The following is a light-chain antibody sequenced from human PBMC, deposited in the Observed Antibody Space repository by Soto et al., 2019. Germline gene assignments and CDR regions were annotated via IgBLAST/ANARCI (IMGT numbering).Light chain of an antibody. J-gene: IGLJ2*01. CDR1: SSNIGSNT. V-gene: IGLV1-44*01. CDR2: SNN. Sequence: QSVLTQPPSASGTPGQRVTISCSGSSSNIGSNTVNWYQQLPGTAPKLLIYSNNQRPSGVPDRFSGSKSGTSASLAISGLQSEDEGDYYCAAWDDNLNGVVFGGGTKLTVL. CDR3: AAWDDNLNGVV.